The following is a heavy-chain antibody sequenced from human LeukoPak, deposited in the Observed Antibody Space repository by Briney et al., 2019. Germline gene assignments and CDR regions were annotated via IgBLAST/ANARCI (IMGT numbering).Heavy chain of an antibody. CDR2: ISSNGGST. J-gene: IGHJ4*02. V-gene: IGHV3-64D*06. Sequence: GGSLRLSCSASGFTFSSYAMHWVRQAPGKGLEYVSAISSNGGSTYYADSVKGRFTISRDNSKNTLYLQMSSLRAEDTAVYYCVKDPYKGTSSPGRSGYGDYWGQGTPVTVSS. CDR1: GFTFSSYA. D-gene: IGHD5-12*01. CDR3: VKDPYKGTSSPGRSGYGDY.